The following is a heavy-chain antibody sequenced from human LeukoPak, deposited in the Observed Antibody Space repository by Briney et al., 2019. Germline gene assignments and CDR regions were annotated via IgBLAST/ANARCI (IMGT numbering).Heavy chain of an antibody. Sequence: SETLSLTCTVSGDSISSSSYYWGWIRQPPGKGLEWIGTVYYSGSTYYNSSLKSRVTISVDTSKTQFYLKLSSVTAADTAMYYCARDRIMAVAGLQDAMDVWGKGTTVTVSS. CDR1: GDSISSSSYY. D-gene: IGHD6-13*01. CDR2: VYYSGST. CDR3: ARDRIMAVAGLQDAMDV. V-gene: IGHV4-39*07. J-gene: IGHJ6*03.